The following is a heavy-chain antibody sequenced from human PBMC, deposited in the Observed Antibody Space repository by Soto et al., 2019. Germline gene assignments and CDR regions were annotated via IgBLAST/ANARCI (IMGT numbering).Heavy chain of an antibody. D-gene: IGHD3-3*01. CDR2: ISAYDGKT. CDR1: GYTFNTYG. J-gene: IGHJ5*02. CDR3: ARDPHEFWTSYCARDMHAGFTHYFDP. V-gene: IGHV1-18*01. Sequence: GASVKVSCKTSGYTFNTYGINWVRQAPGQGLELMGWISAYDGKTTYAEKFQGRVTLTTDTSTSTAYMELRSLRSDDTAIYYCARDPHEFWTSYCARDMHAGFTHYFDPWGQGTLVTVSS.